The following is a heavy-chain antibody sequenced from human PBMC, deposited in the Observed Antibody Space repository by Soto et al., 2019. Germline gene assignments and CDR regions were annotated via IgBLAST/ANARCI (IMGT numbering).Heavy chain of an antibody. CDR1: GYSFTSYG. CDR2: INPGGGST. V-gene: IGHV1-46*01. J-gene: IGHJ4*02. CDR3: VRDLNRGQQLDPFAY. D-gene: IGHD6-13*01. Sequence: ASVKVSCKASGYSFTSYGINWVRQAPGQGLEWMGIINPGGGSTTYAQQFQGRLTMTSDTATTTIYMELSSLKSEDTAVYYCVRDLNRGQQLDPFAYWGQGTLVTVPS.